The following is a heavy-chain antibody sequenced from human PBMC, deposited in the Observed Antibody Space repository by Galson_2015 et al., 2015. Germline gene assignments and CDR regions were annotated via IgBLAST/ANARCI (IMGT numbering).Heavy chain of an antibody. CDR2: VNPDGSEK. V-gene: IGHV3-7*05. D-gene: IGHD3-10*01. Sequence: SLRLSCAASGFSFSSCWMSWVRQAPGKGLEWMANVNPDGSEKYYVDSVKGRFTISRDNAKNSLYLQMNSLRGEDTAVYYCARYIYGSGTSFYWGQGTLVTVSS. J-gene: IGHJ4*02. CDR1: GFSFSSCW. CDR3: ARYIYGSGTSFY.